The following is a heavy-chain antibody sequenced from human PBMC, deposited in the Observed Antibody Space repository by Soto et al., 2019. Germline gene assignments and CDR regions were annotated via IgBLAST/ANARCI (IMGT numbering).Heavy chain of an antibody. CDR2: ISYDGSNK. CDR3: APSPDSNYVWGWFDP. Sequence: QVQLVESGGGVVQPGRSLRLSCAASGFTFSSYAMHWVRQAPGKGLEWVAVISYDGSNKYYADSVEGRFTISRDNSKNTLYLQMNSLRAEDTAVYYCAPSPDSNYVWGWFDPWGQGTLVTVSS. CDR1: GFTFSSYA. D-gene: IGHD4-4*01. J-gene: IGHJ5*02. V-gene: IGHV3-30-3*01.